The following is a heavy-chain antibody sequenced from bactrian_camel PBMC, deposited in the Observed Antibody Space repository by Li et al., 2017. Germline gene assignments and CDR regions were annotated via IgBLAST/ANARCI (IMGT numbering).Heavy chain of an antibody. Sequence: QVQLVESGGGSVQAGGSLRLSCAVSGYTSAINCIAWFRQAPGKEREGVAVSCVPSGSTDYSNSVKGRFTITQDNAKNTNYLQMNSLKPEDTAVYYCVSGGYLYLTFDYWGQGTQVTVS. CDR2: SCVPSGST. CDR1: GYTSAINC. CDR3: VSGGYLYLTFDY. J-gene: IGHJ6*01. D-gene: IGHD2*01. V-gene: IGHV3S60*01.